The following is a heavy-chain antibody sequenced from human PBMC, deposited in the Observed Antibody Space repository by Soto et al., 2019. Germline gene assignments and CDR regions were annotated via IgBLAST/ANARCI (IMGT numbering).Heavy chain of an antibody. Sequence: GESLKISCQGSGYTFSTYWIAWVRQLPGKGLEWVGVVYPGDSDTRYSPSFQGQVTISADKSTSTVYLQWNTLKTSDTAIYYCARDTHLGGAFDIWGQGTMVTVSS. CDR3: ARDTHLGGAFDI. D-gene: IGHD2-2*02. V-gene: IGHV5-51*01. CDR2: VYPGDSDT. CDR1: GYTFSTYW. J-gene: IGHJ3*02.